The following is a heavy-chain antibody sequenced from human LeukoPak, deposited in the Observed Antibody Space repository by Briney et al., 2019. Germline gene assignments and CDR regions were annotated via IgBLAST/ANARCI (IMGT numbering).Heavy chain of an antibody. CDR2: ISSSSSYI. CDR1: GFTFSSYS. V-gene: IGHV3-21*01. CDR3: TIDHILSSGSYYNPSWFDP. D-gene: IGHD3-10*01. J-gene: IGHJ5*02. Sequence: PGGSLRLSCAASGFTFSSYSMNWVRQAPGKGLEWVSSISSSSSYIYYADSVKGRFTISRDNAKNSLYLQMNSLRAEDTAVYYCTIDHILSSGSYYNPSWFDPWGQGTLVTVSS.